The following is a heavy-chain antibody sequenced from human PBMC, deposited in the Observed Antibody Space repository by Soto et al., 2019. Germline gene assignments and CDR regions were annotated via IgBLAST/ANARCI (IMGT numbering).Heavy chain of an antibody. CDR2: INAGNGNT. Sequence: QVQLVQSGAEEKKPGASVKVSCKASGYTFTSYAMHWVRQAPGQRLEWMGWINAGNGNTKYSQKFQGRVTITRDTSARTAYMELSSLRSEDTAVYYCARGTGWYPPFDYWGQGTLVTVSS. J-gene: IGHJ4*02. CDR1: GYTFTSYA. V-gene: IGHV1-3*05. CDR3: ARGTGWYPPFDY. D-gene: IGHD6-19*01.